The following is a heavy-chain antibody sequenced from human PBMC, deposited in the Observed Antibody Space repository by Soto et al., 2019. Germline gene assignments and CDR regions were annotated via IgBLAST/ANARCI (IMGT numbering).Heavy chain of an antibody. D-gene: IGHD1-26*01. V-gene: IGHV3-74*01. CDR2: INIDGSSL. CDR3: VRVGSSGSILWGDSFDY. Sequence: GGSLRLSCAASEFTFGSYWRHWVRQAPGKGLGWFSRINIDGSSLSYAYSVKGRFTFYRYNAKNTLYLQLNSLRAEDTAVYYCVRVGSSGSILWGDSFDYWGQGTLVTVPS. CDR1: EFTFGSYW. J-gene: IGHJ4*02.